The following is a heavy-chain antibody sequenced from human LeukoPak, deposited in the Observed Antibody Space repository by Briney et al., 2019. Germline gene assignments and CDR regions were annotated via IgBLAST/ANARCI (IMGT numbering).Heavy chain of an antibody. V-gene: IGHV4-39*01. Sequence: PSETLSLTCTVSGGSISSSTYYWGWIRQPPGKGLEWIGSIFYSGRTYYNPSLKSRVTMSVDTSKNQFSLKLSSVTAADTAVYYCARHTYGIAAAVDAFDIWGQGTMVTVSS. CDR1: GGSISSSTYY. J-gene: IGHJ3*02. CDR2: IFYSGRT. CDR3: ARHTYGIAAAVDAFDI. D-gene: IGHD6-13*01.